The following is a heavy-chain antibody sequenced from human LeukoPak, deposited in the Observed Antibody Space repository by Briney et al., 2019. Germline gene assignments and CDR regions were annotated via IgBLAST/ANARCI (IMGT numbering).Heavy chain of an antibody. Sequence: SVKGSCTTPVGTFTRDTISSGRQAPGQGLEWMGGIIPIFGTANYAQKFQGRVTITADECTSTAYMELSSLRSEDTAVYYCARASSAGTYRLNYWGQRNLVTVSS. J-gene: IGHJ4*02. D-gene: IGHD6-13*01. CDR3: ARASSAGTYRLNY. CDR2: IIPIFGTA. CDR1: VGTFTRDT. V-gene: IGHV1-69*01.